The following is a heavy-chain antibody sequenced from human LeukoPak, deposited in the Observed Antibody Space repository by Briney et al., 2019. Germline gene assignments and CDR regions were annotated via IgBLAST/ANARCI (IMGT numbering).Heavy chain of an antibody. D-gene: IGHD1-1*01. Sequence: GGSLRLSCAASGFNFTNYAMSWVRQAPAKGLEWVSALSGRGSNTYYADSVKGRFTISRDNSKNTLYLQMNSLRVEDTAIYYCARGQEFDDGVFDSWGQGTLVTVSS. CDR2: LSGRGSNT. CDR1: GFNFTNYA. V-gene: IGHV3-23*01. J-gene: IGHJ4*02. CDR3: ARGQEFDDGVFDS.